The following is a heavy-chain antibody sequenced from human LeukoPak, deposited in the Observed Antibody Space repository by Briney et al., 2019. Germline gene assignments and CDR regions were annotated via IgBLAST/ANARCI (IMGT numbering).Heavy chain of an antibody. CDR3: ARGYCSSTSCPKALRAAFDI. CDR1: GYTFTSYG. V-gene: IGHV1-18*01. Sequence: ASVKVSCKASGYTFTSYGISWVRQAPGQGLEWMGWISAYNGNTNYAQKLQGRVTMTTGTSTSTAYMELRSLISDDTAVYYCARGYCSSTSCPKALRAAFDIWGQGTMVTVSS. D-gene: IGHD2-2*01. J-gene: IGHJ3*02. CDR2: ISAYNGNT.